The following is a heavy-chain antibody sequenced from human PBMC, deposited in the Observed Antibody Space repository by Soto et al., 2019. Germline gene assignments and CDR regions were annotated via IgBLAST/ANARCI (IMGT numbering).Heavy chain of an antibody. D-gene: IGHD4-17*01. Sequence: PGGSLRLSCAASGFTFSSYSMNWVRQAPGKGLEWVSYISSSSSTIYYADSVKGRFTISRDNAKNSLYLQMNSLRAEDTAVYYCARDQAGDLDAFDVWGQGTVVTVSS. CDR1: GFTFSSYS. V-gene: IGHV3-48*01. CDR3: ARDQAGDLDAFDV. J-gene: IGHJ3*01. CDR2: ISSSSSTI.